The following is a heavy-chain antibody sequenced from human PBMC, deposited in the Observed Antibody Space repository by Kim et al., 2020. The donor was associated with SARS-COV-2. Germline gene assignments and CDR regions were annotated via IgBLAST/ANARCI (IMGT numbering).Heavy chain of an antibody. D-gene: IGHD3-22*01. CDR2: ISSSSSYI. J-gene: IGHJ3*02. V-gene: IGHV3-21*01. CDR1: GFTFSSYS. CDR3: ARFGDSSGYYWDDAFDI. Sequence: GGSLRLSCAASGFTFSSYSMNWVRQAPGKGLEWVSSISSSSSYIYYADSVKGRFTISRDNAKNSLYLQMNSLRAEDTAVYYCARFGDSSGYYWDDAFDIWGQGTMVTVSS.